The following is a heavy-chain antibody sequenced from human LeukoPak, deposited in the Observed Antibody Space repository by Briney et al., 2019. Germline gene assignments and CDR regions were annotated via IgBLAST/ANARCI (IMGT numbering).Heavy chain of an antibody. D-gene: IGHD3-10*02. V-gene: IGHV3-21*01. CDR1: GFTFSSYS. CDR2: ISSSSSYI. Sequence: GGSLRLSCAASGFTFSSYSMNWVRQAPGKGLEWVSSISSSSSYIYYADSVKGRFTISRDNAKNSLYLQMNSLRAEDTAVHYCASAVLANDAFDIWGQGTMVTVSS. J-gene: IGHJ3*02. CDR3: ASAVLANDAFDI.